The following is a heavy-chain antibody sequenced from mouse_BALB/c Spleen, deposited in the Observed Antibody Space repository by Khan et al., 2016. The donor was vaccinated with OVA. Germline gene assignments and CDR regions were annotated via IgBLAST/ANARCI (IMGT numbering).Heavy chain of an antibody. V-gene: IGHV3-2*02. CDR2: ISYSGVT. D-gene: IGHD1-1*01. CDR1: GYSITSGYA. Sequence: EVQLQESGPGLVKPSQSLSLTCTVTGYSITSGYAWNWIRQFPGNKLEWMGYISYSGVTSYTPSLKNRISITRDTSKNQFFLQLNSVTTEDTATYYCARGNYYGYYFDYGGQGTTLTVSS. CDR3: ARGNYYGYYFDY. J-gene: IGHJ2*01.